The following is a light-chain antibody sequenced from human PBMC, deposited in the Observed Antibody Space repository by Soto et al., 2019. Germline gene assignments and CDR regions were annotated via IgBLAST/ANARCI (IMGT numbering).Light chain of an antibody. J-gene: IGKJ1*01. Sequence: ETVMTQSPATLSVSPGERATLSCWASQSVSSKLAWYQQKPGQAPRLLIYDASNRATGIPARFSGSGSGTDFTLTISSLEPEDSAVYYCQQRADWWTFGQGTKVDIK. CDR1: QSVSSK. V-gene: IGKV3-11*01. CDR3: QQRADWWT. CDR2: DAS.